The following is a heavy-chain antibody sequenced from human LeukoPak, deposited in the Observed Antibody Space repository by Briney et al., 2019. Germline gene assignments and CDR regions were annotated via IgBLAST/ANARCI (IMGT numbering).Heavy chain of an antibody. Sequence: SETLSLTCTVSGGSISSYYWSWIRQPPGKGLEWIGYIYYSGSTNYNPSLKSRVTISVDTSKNQFSLKLSSVTAADTAVYYCARHMTRYFDWLRPYYYYGMDVWGQGTTVTVS. D-gene: IGHD3-9*01. J-gene: IGHJ6*02. CDR3: ARHMTRYFDWLRPYYYYGMDV. CDR2: IYYSGST. CDR1: GGSISSYY. V-gene: IGHV4-59*08.